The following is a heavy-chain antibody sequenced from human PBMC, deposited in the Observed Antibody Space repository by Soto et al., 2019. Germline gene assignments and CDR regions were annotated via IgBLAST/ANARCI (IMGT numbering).Heavy chain of an antibody. CDR2: IYYSGST. Sequence: SETLSLTCTFSGCSISSVDNYWSWLRQPPGKGLEWIGYIYYSGSTYYNPSLKSRVTISVDTSKNQFSLKLSSVTAADTAVYYCARDVGTIFGVHTGQSEPRGHGPLVA. J-gene: IGHJ4*03. CDR1: GCSISSVDNY. D-gene: IGHD3-3*01. V-gene: IGHV4-30-4*01. CDR3: ARDVGTIFGVHTGQSEP.